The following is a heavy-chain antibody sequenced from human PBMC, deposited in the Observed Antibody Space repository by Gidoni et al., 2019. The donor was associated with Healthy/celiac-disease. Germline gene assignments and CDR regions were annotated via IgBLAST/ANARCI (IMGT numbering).Heavy chain of an antibody. CDR2: ISYDGSNK. Sequence: QVLLVESGGGVVQPGRSLRLSCAASGFTFSSYGMNWVRQAPGKGLEWVAVISYDGSNKHYADSVKGRFTISRDDSKNTLFLQMNSLRAEDTAVYYCAKSEGFYFFDYWGQGTLVTVSS. V-gene: IGHV3-30*18. CDR3: AKSEGFYFFDY. D-gene: IGHD2-21*01. J-gene: IGHJ4*02. CDR1: GFTFSSYG.